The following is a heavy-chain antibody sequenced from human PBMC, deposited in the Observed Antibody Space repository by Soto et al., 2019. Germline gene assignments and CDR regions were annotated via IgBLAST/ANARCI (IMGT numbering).Heavy chain of an antibody. CDR3: AKGGFWVHYGMDV. CDR2: ISRSGDYT. CDR1: GSSFSAYA. J-gene: IGHJ6*02. V-gene: IGHV3-23*01. Sequence: EVQLLESGGGLVQPGGSLRLSCAASGSSFSAYAMNWVRQAPGKGLEWVSAISRSGDYTFYSDSVKGRFTISRDNSRNTVYMEMNSLRAVDTAVYYCAKGGFWVHYGMDVWGQGTTVSVSS. D-gene: IGHD7-27*01.